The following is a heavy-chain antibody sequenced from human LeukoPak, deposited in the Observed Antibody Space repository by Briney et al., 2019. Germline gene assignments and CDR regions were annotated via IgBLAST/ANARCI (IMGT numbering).Heavy chain of an antibody. Sequence: GGSLRLSCAASGFTFSSYTMNWVRQAPGKGLEWISYISTSTSTIYYADSVRGRFTISRDNAKNSLYLQMNSLRAEDTAVYYCARGGGYYYYYMDVWGKGTTVTISS. CDR1: GFTFSSYT. J-gene: IGHJ6*03. D-gene: IGHD3-10*01. V-gene: IGHV3-48*01. CDR3: ARGGGYYYYYMDV. CDR2: ISTSTSTI.